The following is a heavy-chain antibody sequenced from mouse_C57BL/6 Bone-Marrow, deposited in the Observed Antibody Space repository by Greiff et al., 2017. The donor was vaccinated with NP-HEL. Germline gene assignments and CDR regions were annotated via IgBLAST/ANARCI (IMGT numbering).Heavy chain of an antibody. Sequence: QVQLQQPGAELVMPGASVKLSCKASGYTFTSYWMHWVKQRPGQGLEWIGEIDPSDSYTNYNQKFKGKSTLTVDKSSSTAYMQLSSLTSEDSAVYYCARKEGTGTSFDYWGQGTTRTVSS. D-gene: IGHD4-1*01. J-gene: IGHJ2*01. CDR2: IDPSDSYT. CDR1: GYTFTSYW. CDR3: ARKEGTGTSFDY. V-gene: IGHV1-69*01.